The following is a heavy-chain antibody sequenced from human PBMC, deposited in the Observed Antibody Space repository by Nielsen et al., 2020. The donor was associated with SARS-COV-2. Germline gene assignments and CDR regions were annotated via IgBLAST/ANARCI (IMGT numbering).Heavy chain of an antibody. CDR3: AKDCDYVSSPSLNWYFDY. CDR1: GFTFNNYA. V-gene: IGHV3-30-3*02. Sequence: GGSLRLSCAASGFTFNNYAMHWVRQAPGKGLEWVAVISSDGANTYYASSVKGRFTISRDNSKNTLYLQMNSLRAEDTAVYYCAKDCDYVSSPSLNWYFDYWGQGTLVTVSS. D-gene: IGHD3-16*01. CDR2: ISSDGANT. J-gene: IGHJ4*02.